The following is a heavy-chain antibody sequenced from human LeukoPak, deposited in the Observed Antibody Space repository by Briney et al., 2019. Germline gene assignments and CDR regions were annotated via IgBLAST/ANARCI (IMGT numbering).Heavy chain of an antibody. CDR3: ARNSGMVRGARPLDY. CDR1: GRSFSDHY. Sequence: SETLSLTCAVYGRSFSDHYWNWIRQPPGKGLEWIGEIKDRGSTNYNPSLKSRVSISVDTPKNQFSLKLSSVTAADTAVYYCARNSGMVRGARPLDYWGQGTLVTVSS. D-gene: IGHD3-10*01. CDR2: IKDRGST. V-gene: IGHV4-34*01. J-gene: IGHJ4*02.